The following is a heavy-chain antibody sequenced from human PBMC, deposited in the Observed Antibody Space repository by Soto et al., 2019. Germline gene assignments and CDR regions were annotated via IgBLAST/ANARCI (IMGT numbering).Heavy chain of an antibody. D-gene: IGHD2-21*01. J-gene: IGHJ4*02. CDR2: VSGSGDST. Sequence: EVQLLESGGGLAQPGGSLRLSCAASAFTFSSYAMSWVRQAPGKGLEWVSAVSGSGDSTYYADSVKGRFTISRDNSKTPLYLQMNSLSGEDTAVYYCAKGRASDCPGCTQDYWGQGTLVTVSS. V-gene: IGHV3-23*01. CDR1: AFTFSSYA. CDR3: AKGRASDCPGCTQDY.